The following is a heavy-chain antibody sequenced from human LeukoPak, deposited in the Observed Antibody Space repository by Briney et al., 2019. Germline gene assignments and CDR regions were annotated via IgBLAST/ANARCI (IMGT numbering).Heavy chain of an antibody. CDR3: ARVASSGYLAY. V-gene: IGHV4-34*01. D-gene: IGHD3-22*01. J-gene: IGHJ4*02. Sequence: PSETLSLTCAVYGGSFTDYYWSWIRQPPEKGLEWIGEVNHNGGTNYNPSLKSRVTISMDTSKNQFSLKLTSVTAADTAIYYCARVASSGYLAYWGQGTLVTVSS. CDR1: GGSFTDYY. CDR2: VNHNGGT.